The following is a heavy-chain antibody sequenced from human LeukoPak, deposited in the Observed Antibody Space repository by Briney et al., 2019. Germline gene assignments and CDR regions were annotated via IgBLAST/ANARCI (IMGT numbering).Heavy chain of an antibody. D-gene: IGHD4-11*01. Sequence: SETLSLTCTVSGGSISSGGYYWSWIRQPPGKGLEWIGYIYHSGSTYYNPSLKSRVTISVDRSKNQFSLKLSSVTAADTAVYYCASGYSKSYYYMDVWGKGTTVTVSS. CDR2: IYHSGST. J-gene: IGHJ6*03. CDR1: GGSISSGGYY. V-gene: IGHV4-30-2*01. CDR3: ASGYSKSYYYMDV.